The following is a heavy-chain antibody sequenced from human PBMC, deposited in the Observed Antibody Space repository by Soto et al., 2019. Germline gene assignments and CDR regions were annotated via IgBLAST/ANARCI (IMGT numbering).Heavy chain of an antibody. J-gene: IGHJ5*02. CDR1: GFTFSDYY. V-gene: IGHV3-11*05. D-gene: IGHD3-10*01. CDR3: ARVWGSIHP. CDR2: ISSSSSYT. Sequence: GGSLRLSCAASGFTFSDYYMSWIRQAPGKGLEWVSYISSSSSYTNYADSAKGRFTISRDNAKNSLYLQMNSLSSEDTAVYFCARVWGSIHPWGQGTLVTVSS.